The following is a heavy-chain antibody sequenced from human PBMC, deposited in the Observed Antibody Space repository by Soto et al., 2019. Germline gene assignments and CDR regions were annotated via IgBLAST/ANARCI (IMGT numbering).Heavy chain of an antibody. CDR1: GYSFTSYW. V-gene: IGHV5-51*01. D-gene: IGHD2-8*02. CDR2: IYPGDSDT. CDR3: ASGDLGWWYYYYGMDV. J-gene: IGHJ6*02. Sequence: GESLKISCKGSGYSFTSYWIGWVRQMPGKGLEWMGIIYPGDSDTRYSPSFQGQVTISADKSISTAYLQWSSLKASDTAMYYCASGDLGWWYYYYGMDVWGQGTTVTVSS.